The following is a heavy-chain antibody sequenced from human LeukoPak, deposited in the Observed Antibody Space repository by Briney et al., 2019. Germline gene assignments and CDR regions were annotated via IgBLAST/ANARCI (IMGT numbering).Heavy chain of an antibody. J-gene: IGHJ4*02. CDR3: AKDRLHCSGGSCYSGYFDY. CDR1: GFTFSSYG. D-gene: IGHD2-15*01. Sequence: GGSLRLSCAASGFTFSSYGMHWVRQAPGKGLEWVAVIWYDGSNKYYADSVKGRFTISRDNSKNTLYLQMKSLRAKETAVYYCAKDRLHCSGGSCYSGYFDYWGQGTLVTVSS. V-gene: IGHV3-33*06. CDR2: IWYDGSNK.